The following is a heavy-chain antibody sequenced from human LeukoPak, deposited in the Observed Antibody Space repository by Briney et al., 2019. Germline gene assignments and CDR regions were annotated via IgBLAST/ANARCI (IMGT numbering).Heavy chain of an antibody. Sequence: GGSLRLSCAASGFIFNNYGMHWVRQAPGKGLQWVAFIRHDGPNENYEDSVRGRFTISRDNSKKTLYLQINSLRPEDTAVYYCAKGDESDYWGQGTLVTVSS. CDR2: IRHDGPNE. CDR3: AKGDESDY. J-gene: IGHJ4*02. D-gene: IGHD2-21*02. CDR1: GFIFNNYG. V-gene: IGHV3-30*02.